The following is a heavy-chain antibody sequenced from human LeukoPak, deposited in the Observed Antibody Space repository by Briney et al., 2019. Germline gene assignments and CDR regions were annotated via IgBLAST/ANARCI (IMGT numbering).Heavy chain of an antibody. V-gene: IGHV4-34*01. CDR1: GGSFSGYY. D-gene: IGHD6-6*01. CDR2: INHSGST. J-gene: IGHJ4*02. CDR3: ARAMSIAARLQTIFDY. Sequence: PSETLSLTCAVYGGSFSGYYWSWIRQPPGKGLEWIGEINHSGSTNYNPSLKSRVTISVDTSNNQFSLNLTSVTAADTAVYYCARAMSIAARLQTIFDYWGQGTLVTVSS.